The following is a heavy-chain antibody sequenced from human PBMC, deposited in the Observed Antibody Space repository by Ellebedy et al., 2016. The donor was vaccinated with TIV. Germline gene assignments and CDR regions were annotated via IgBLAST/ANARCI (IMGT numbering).Heavy chain of an antibody. CDR2: IYYNGNT. V-gene: IGHV4-39*02. D-gene: IGHD3-22*01. J-gene: IGHJ5*02. CDR1: AGYVATSSSHY. Sequence: SETLSLTXIVSAGYVATSSSHYLVWIRQPPRKGLEWIGSIYYNGNTFSNPSLKGRVTISVDTSRKDVSLKLSSVTAADTAVYFCARSSDCSDGRGYYPNWFDPWGQGTLVTVSS. CDR3: ARSSDCSDGRGYYPNWFDP.